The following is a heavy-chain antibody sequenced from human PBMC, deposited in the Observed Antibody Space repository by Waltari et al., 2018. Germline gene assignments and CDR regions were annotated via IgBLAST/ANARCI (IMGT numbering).Heavy chain of an antibody. J-gene: IGHJ4*02. CDR1: GGSLTGYW. CDR3: ARSGRRVGGLKRSATANTTPEY. Sequence: QVQLQQWGAGLLKPSETLSLTCAVSGGSLTGYWWNWIRQSPGKGLEWIGRIDYSENTTYNPSFTSQVTISQDKSRNQFSLSLTSVTATDTAVYYCARSGRRVGGLKRSATANTTPEYWGQGALVTVSS. CDR2: IDYSENT. D-gene: IGHD1-26*01. V-gene: IGHV4-34*02.